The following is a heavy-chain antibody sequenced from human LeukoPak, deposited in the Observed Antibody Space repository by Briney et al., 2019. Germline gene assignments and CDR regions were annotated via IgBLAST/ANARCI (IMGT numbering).Heavy chain of an antibody. Sequence: GGSLRLSCLTSGFILSTNAMSWVRQAPGKGLEWISGISGSGASTYYADSVKGRFTISRDDSRNTLFLQMNSLRGDDTAVYYCAKDVGKWESLHFFDYWGQGTLVTVSS. V-gene: IGHV3-23*01. CDR3: AKDVGKWESLHFFDY. D-gene: IGHD1-26*01. CDR2: ISGSGAST. CDR1: GFILSTNA. J-gene: IGHJ4*02.